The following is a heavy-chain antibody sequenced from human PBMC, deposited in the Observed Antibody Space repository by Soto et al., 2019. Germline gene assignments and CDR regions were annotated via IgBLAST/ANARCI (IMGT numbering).Heavy chain of an antibody. J-gene: IGHJ4*02. CDR1: GFNVGAFS. D-gene: IGHD1-1*01. CDR2: ISVSDVFI. CDR3: TRETIAGKTGLDS. V-gene: IGHV3-23*01. Sequence: PGGSLRLSCAASGFNVGAFSVNWVRQAPGKGLEWVEGISVSDVFIYYSDSVRGRFYISRDASENILYLQMNSLRVDDTALYYCTRETIAGKTGLDSLGPGTLLTVSS.